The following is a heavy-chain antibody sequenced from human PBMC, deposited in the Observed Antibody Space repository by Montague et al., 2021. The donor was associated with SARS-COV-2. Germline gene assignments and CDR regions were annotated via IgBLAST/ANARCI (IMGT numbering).Heavy chain of an antibody. Sequence: PVLVKPTQTLTLTCTFSGFSLSTSGMCVSWIRQPPGKALEWLALIDWDDYKYYSTSLKTRLTISKDTSKNQVVLTMTNMDPVDTATYYCARISAWYSSGWSAFDYWGQGTLVTVSS. CDR3: ARISAWYSSGWSAFDY. J-gene: IGHJ4*02. V-gene: IGHV2-70*01. CDR2: IDWDDYK. CDR1: GFSLSTSGMC. D-gene: IGHD6-19*01.